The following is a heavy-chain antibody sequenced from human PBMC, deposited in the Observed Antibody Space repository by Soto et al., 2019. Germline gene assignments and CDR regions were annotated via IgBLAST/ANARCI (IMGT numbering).Heavy chain of an antibody. CDR3: TGIPIRTTVPWFDP. V-gene: IGHV4-34*01. D-gene: IGHD1-1*01. J-gene: IGHJ5*01. CDR1: GGSFSGYC. CDR2: INHSGST. Sequence: SETLSLTCAVYGGSFSGYCWSWIRQPPGKGLEWIGEINHSGSTNYNPSLKSRVTISVDTSKNQFSLKLSSVTAADTAVYYCTGIPIRTTVPWFDPWGQGTLVTVSS.